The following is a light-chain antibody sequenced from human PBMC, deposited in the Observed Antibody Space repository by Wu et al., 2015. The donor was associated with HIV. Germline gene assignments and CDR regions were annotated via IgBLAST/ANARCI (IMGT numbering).Light chain of an antibody. CDR1: QSISSY. J-gene: IGKJ4*01. Sequence: DIVLTQSPGTLSLSPGERATLSCRASQSISSYLAWYQQKPGQAPRLVIYDASNRATGIPARFSGSGSGTHFTLTITRLEPEDFAVYYCQQYASSVIPYGNSPLTFGGDQGGDQ. CDR3: QQYASSVIPYGNSPLT. CDR2: DAS. V-gene: IGKV3-20*01.